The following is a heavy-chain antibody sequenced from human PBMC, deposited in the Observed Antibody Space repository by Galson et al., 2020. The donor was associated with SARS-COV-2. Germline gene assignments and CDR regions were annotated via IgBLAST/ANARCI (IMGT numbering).Heavy chain of an antibody. CDR2: IYHSGNT. V-gene: IGHV4-39*07. CDR1: GGSISNYNYY. CDR3: ARNDYADYEDAYDI. J-gene: IGHJ3*02. D-gene: IGHD4-17*01. Sequence: ASETLSLPCTVSGGSISNYNYYWAWIRQPPGKGLEWIGTIYHSGNTYYNPSLESRLIISIDTSKNQFSLRLSSVTAADAAVYYCARNDYADYEDAYDIWGQGTMVTVSS.